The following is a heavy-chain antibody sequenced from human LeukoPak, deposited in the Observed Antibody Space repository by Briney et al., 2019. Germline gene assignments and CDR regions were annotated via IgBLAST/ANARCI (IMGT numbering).Heavy chain of an antibody. Sequence: SQTLSLTCTVSNGSISSGGYYWNWIRQHPGKGLEWIGYIYYSGNTYYNPSLKSRVTTSLDRSKNQFYLQVSSVTAADTAVYYCTRGRNDYSDFRGYWGQGTLVTVSS. D-gene: IGHD4-11*01. CDR3: TRGRNDYSDFRGY. CDR1: NGSISSGGYY. J-gene: IGHJ4*02. CDR2: IYYSGNT. V-gene: IGHV4-31*03.